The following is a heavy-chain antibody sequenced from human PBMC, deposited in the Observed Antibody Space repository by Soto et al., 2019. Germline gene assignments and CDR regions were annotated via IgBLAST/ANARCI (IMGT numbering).Heavy chain of an antibody. V-gene: IGHV3-23*01. CDR3: LSFWTDS. CDR2: ISGSGDST. D-gene: IGHD1-1*01. Sequence: EVHLLESGGGLVQPGGPLRLSCAASGFTFNSYAMSWVRQAPGRGLEWVSAISGSGDSTYYADSVKGRFTISRDNSKNSVYLQMNSLRAEDTAVYYCLSFWTDSWGQGSLVTVSS. CDR1: GFTFNSYA. J-gene: IGHJ4*02.